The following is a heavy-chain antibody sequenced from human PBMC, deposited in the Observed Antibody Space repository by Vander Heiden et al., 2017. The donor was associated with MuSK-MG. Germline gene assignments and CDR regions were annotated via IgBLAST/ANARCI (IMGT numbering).Heavy chain of an antibody. CDR1: GFSLSDHF. D-gene: IGHD6-19*01. CDR3: ARGFSGWYLGNGFDI. J-gene: IGHJ3*02. V-gene: IGHV3-72*01. CDR2: SRTKRYGYTT. Sequence: EVQLVESGGGLVQPGGSLSLSCVASGFSLSDHFMDWVRQAPGKGLEWVGRSRTKRYGYTTEYAASVQGRFTISRDESKNSLSLQMNSLKTEDTAVYYCARGFSGWYLGNGFDIWGPGTMVTVSS.